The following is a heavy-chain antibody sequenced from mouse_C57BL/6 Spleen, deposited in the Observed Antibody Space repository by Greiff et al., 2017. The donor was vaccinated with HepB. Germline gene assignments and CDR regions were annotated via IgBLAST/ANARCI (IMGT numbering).Heavy chain of an antibody. Sequence: VQLQQSGAELVRPGASVKLSCKASGYTFTDYYINWVKQRPGQGLEWIARIYPGSGNTYYNEKFKGKATLTAEKSSSTAYMQLSSLTSEDSAVYFCAREARSDYYDYAMDYWGQGTSVTVSS. J-gene: IGHJ4*01. CDR1: GYTFTDYY. V-gene: IGHV1-76*01. CDR2: IYPGSGNT. D-gene: IGHD1-1*01. CDR3: AREARSDYYDYAMDY.